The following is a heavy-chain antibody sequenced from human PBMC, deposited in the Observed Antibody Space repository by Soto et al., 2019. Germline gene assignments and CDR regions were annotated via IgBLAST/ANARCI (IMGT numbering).Heavy chain of an antibody. CDR3: ARDRGYYDSSGQPPFDY. CDR1: GGTFSSYA. J-gene: IGHJ4*02. Sequence: QVQLVQSGAEVKKPGSSVKVSCKASGGTFSSYAISWVRQAPGQGLEWMGGIIPIFGTANYAQKFQGRVTITADESTSXXYMELSSLRSEDTAVYYCARDRGYYDSSGQPPFDYWGQGALVTVSS. D-gene: IGHD3-22*01. V-gene: IGHV1-69*12. CDR2: IIPIFGTA.